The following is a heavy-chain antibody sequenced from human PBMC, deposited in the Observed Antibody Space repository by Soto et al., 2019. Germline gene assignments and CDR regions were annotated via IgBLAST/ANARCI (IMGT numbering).Heavy chain of an antibody. D-gene: IGHD1-26*01. CDR3: AREYSGSYYGDAFDI. CDR2: ISSSSSYI. CDR1: GFTFSSYS. Sequence: GGSLRLSCAASGFTFSSYSMNWVRQAPGKGLEWVSSISSSSSYIYYVDSVKGRFTISRDNAKNSLYLQMNSLRAEDTAVYYCAREYSGSYYGDAFDIWGQGTMVTVSS. V-gene: IGHV3-21*01. J-gene: IGHJ3*02.